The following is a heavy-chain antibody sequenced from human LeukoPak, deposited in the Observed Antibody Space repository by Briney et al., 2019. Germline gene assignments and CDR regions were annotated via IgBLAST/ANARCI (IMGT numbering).Heavy chain of an antibody. D-gene: IGHD3-22*01. V-gene: IGHV3-30*18. J-gene: IGHJ4*02. Sequence: GGSLRLSCAASGFTFSSFGMSWVRLSPGKGLEWLAVISYDGSNKYYADSVKGRFTISRDTSKNTVYLQMNSLRAEDTAVYYCAKSLLQDSSGYFDYWGQGTLVTVSS. CDR2: ISYDGSNK. CDR1: GFTFSSFG. CDR3: AKSLLQDSSGYFDY.